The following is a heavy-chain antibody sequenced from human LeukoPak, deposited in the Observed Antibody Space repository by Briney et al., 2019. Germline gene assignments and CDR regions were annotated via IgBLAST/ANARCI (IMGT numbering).Heavy chain of an antibody. V-gene: IGHV1-46*01. Sequence: ASVTVSCKASGYTFTGYYMHWVRQAPGQGLEWMGIINPSGGSTSYAQKFQGRVTMTRDTSTSTVYMELSSLRPEDTAVYYCARVGATIAHFDYWGQGTLVTVSS. J-gene: IGHJ4*02. CDR1: GYTFTGYY. D-gene: IGHD1-26*01. CDR2: INPSGGST. CDR3: ARVGATIAHFDY.